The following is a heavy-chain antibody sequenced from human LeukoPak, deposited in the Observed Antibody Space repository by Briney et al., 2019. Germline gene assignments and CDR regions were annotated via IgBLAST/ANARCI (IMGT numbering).Heavy chain of an antibody. V-gene: IGHV3-21*01. D-gene: IGHD3-22*01. Sequence: GGSLRLPCAASGFTFSTYSMNWVRQAPGKGLEWVSSISSSSSYIYYADSVKGRFTISRDNAKNSLYLQMNSLRAEDTAVYYCARDGDDSRTFDYWGQGTLVTVSS. CDR1: GFTFSTYS. J-gene: IGHJ4*02. CDR3: ARDGDDSRTFDY. CDR2: ISSSSSYI.